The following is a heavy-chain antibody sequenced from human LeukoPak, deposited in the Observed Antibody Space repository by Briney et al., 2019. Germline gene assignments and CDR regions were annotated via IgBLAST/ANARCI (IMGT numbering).Heavy chain of an antibody. Sequence: WASVKVSCKASGYTFTGYYIHWVRQAPGQGLEWMGWIKPNSGGTNYAQKFQGRVTMTRDTYISTAYMELSRLRSDDTAVYYCARGSIVGATFDYFDYWGQGTLVTVSS. CDR3: ARGSIVGATFDYFDY. V-gene: IGHV1-2*02. CDR2: IKPNSGGT. D-gene: IGHD1-26*01. CDR1: GYTFTGYY. J-gene: IGHJ4*02.